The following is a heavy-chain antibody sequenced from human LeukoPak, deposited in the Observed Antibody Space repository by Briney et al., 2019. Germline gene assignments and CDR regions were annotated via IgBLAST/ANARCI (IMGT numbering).Heavy chain of an antibody. J-gene: IGHJ3*02. V-gene: IGHV4-39*07. CDR1: GGSISSGGYY. Sequence: SETLSLTCTVSGGSISSGGYYWSWIRQPPGKGLEWIGEINHSGSTNYNPSLKSRVTISVDTSKNQFSLKLSSVTAADTAVYYCATLRPRRYHTLGAFDIWGQGTMVTVSS. CDR2: INHSGST. D-gene: IGHD3-16*02. CDR3: ATLRPRRYHTLGAFDI.